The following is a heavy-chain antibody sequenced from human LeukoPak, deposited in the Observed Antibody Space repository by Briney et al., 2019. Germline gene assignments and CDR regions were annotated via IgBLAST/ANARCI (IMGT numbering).Heavy chain of an antibody. D-gene: IGHD1-7*01. CDR1: GDSISPYS. J-gene: IGHJ5*02. CDR2: IFTSGAA. CDR3: ARVHWNYDGLAWFDP. V-gene: IGHV4-4*07. Sequence: SETLSLTCSVSGDSISPYSWTWIRQPAGKGLEWIGRIFTSGAAFYNPSLKSRVTMSIATSKAQFSLRLSSVTAADTAVYYCARVHWNYDGLAWFDPWGQGTLVIVSP.